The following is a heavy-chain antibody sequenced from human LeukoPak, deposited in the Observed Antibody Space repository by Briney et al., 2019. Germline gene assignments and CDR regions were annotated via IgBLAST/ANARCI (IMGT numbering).Heavy chain of an antibody. CDR2: IWSDGSNK. J-gene: IGHJ5*02. Sequence: GGSLRLSCGASRFTFSSYGMHWLRQAPGKGLEWVAIIWSDGSNKYYGDSVKGRFTISRDNSKNTLYLDMNSLRAEDTAVYYCARDNGSGTPHPWFDPWGQGILVSVSS. CDR1: RFTFSSYG. CDR3: ARDNGSGTPHPWFDP. V-gene: IGHV3-33*08. D-gene: IGHD3-10*01.